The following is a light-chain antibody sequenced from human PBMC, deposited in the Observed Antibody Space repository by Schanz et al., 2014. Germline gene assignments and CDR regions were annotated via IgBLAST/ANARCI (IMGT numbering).Light chain of an antibody. J-gene: IGKJ1*01. CDR1: QSFSARP. Sequence: EIVLTQSPGTLSLSPGERATLSCRASQSFSARPLAWYQQKPGQAPRLLIYGASTRATGIPARFSGSGSGTEFTLTISSLQSEDFAVYFCQQYNDWPWTFGQGTKVEIK. V-gene: IGKV3-15*01. CDR2: GAS. CDR3: QQYNDWPWT.